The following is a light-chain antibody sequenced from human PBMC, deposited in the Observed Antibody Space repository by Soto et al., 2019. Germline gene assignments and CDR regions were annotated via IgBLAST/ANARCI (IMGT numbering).Light chain of an antibody. Sequence: EIVLTQSPGTLSLSPGERATLSCRASQTIKSTSLAWYQQRPGQAPSLLIYGASSRATGIPDKFSGSGSGTDFTLTISRLEPEESAVYYCQQYSSSPRTFGQGTKVEI. J-gene: IGKJ1*01. CDR1: QTIKSTS. CDR3: QQYSSSPRT. CDR2: GAS. V-gene: IGKV3-20*01.